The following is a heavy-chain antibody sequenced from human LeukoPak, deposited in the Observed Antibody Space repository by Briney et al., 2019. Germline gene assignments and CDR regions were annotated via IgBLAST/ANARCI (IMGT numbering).Heavy chain of an antibody. D-gene: IGHD1-26*01. CDR3: ARVPSSGSYPSFFDY. Sequence: GRSLRLSCAAAGFTFSRNGMHWVRQAPGKGRECVAVIWYDGSNKYYADSVEGRFTISRDNSKNTLYLQMNSLRAEDTAVYYCARVPSSGSYPSFFDYWGQGTLVTVSS. CDR2: IWYDGSNK. J-gene: IGHJ4*02. CDR1: GFTFSRNG. V-gene: IGHV3-33*01.